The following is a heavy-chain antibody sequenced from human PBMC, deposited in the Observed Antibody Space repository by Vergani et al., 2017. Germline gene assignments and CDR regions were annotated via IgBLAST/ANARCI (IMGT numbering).Heavy chain of an antibody. J-gene: IGHJ5*02. CDR2: ISYDGSNK. CDR3: AKGVGSTVSWFDP. V-gene: IGHV3-30-3*01. Sequence: QVQLVESGGGVVQPGRSLRLSCAASGFTFSSYAMHWVRQAPGKGLEWVAVISYDGSNKYYADSVKGRFTISRDNSKNTLYLQMNSLRAEDTAVYYCAKGVGSTVSWFDPWGQGTLVTVSS. CDR1: GFTFSSYA. D-gene: IGHD6-13*01.